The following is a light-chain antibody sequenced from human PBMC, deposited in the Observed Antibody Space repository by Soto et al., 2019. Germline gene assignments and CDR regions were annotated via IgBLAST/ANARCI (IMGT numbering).Light chain of an antibody. CDR1: QSLVHSNGNTY. Sequence: DIVMTQTPLSSPGTVGQPASMSCRSSQSLVHSNGNTYLNWLHQRPGQPPRLLIYKISKGFSGVPDRFSGSGAGADFTLKISRVAAEDDGVYYCMQVTHFPWTFGQGTKVEIK. V-gene: IGKV2-24*01. CDR2: KIS. J-gene: IGKJ1*01. CDR3: MQVTHFPWT.